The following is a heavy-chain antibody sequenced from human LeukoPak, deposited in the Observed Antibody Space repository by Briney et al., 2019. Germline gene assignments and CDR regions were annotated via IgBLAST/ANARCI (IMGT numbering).Heavy chain of an antibody. CDR1: GFTFSSFE. V-gene: IGHV3-48*03. CDR3: ARDGRHYCSGGSCYSPYWYFDL. Sequence: GGSLRLSCAASGFTFSSFEMNWVRQAPGKGLEWVSYISSNGATIYYADSVKGRFTISRDNAKNSLYLQMNSLRAEDTAVYYSARDGRHYCSGGSCYSPYWYFDLWGRGTLVTVSS. CDR2: ISSNGATI. J-gene: IGHJ2*01. D-gene: IGHD2-15*01.